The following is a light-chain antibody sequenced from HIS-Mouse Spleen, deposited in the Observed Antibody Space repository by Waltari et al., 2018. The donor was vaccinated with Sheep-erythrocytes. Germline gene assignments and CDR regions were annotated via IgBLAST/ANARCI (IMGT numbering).Light chain of an antibody. CDR1: SSDVGCYHY. CDR3: SSYTSSSTHYV. CDR2: EVS. V-gene: IGLV2-14*01. J-gene: IGLJ1*01. Sequence: QSALTQPASVSGSPGQSITISCTGTSSDVGCYHYVAWYQQHPGKAPKRMIYEVSNRPSGVSNRFSGSKSGNTASLTISGLQAEDEADYYCSSYTSSSTHYVFGTGTKVTVL.